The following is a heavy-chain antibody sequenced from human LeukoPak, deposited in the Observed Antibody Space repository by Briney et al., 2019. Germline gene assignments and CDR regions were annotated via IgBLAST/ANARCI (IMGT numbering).Heavy chain of an antibody. D-gene: IGHD4-17*01. CDR1: GYTFTSYY. CDR3: ARDAGSYGDYVFWFDP. J-gene: IGHJ5*02. CDR2: INPSGGST. Sequence: ASVKVSCKASGYTFTSYYMHWVRQAPGQGLEWMGIINPSGGSTSYAQKFQGRVTMTRDMSTSTVYMELSSLRSEDTAVYYCARDAGSYGDYVFWFDPWGQGTLVTVSS. V-gene: IGHV1-46*01.